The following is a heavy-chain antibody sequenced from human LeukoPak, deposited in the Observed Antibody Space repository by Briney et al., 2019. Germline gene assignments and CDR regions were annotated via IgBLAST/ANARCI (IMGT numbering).Heavy chain of an antibody. V-gene: IGHV3-23*01. CDR1: GFTFSSYA. Sequence: GSLRLSCAASGFTFSSYAMSWVRQAPGKGLEWVSAISGSGGSTYYADSVKGRFTISRDNSKNTLYLQMNSLRAEDTAVYYCAKAHPKKLLWFGELSYGMDVWGQGTTVTVSS. J-gene: IGHJ6*02. CDR3: AKAHPKKLLWFGELSYGMDV. D-gene: IGHD3-10*01. CDR2: ISGSGGST.